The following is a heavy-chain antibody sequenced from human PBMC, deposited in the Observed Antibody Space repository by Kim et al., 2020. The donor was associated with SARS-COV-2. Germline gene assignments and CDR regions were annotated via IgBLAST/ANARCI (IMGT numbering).Heavy chain of an antibody. D-gene: IGHD2-15*01. V-gene: IGHV3-48*02. CDR3: ASDVYGGKNY. J-gene: IGHJ4*02. CDR1: GFTFSDLG. Sequence: GGSLRLSCVASGFTFSDLGMHWVRQAPGKGPEWVSHISGSTGTLYYIDSVKGRFTISRDNAKNSLYLQINSLRDEDTAVYYCASDVYGGKNYWGQGTLVTVSS. CDR2: ISGSTGTL.